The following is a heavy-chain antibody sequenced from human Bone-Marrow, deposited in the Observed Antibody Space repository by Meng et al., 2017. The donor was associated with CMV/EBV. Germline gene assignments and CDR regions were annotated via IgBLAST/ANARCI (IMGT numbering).Heavy chain of an antibody. V-gene: IGHV3-21*01. CDR2: ISSSSSYI. D-gene: IGHD2-2*01. J-gene: IGHJ6*02. CDR3: ARDFTLVVVPAAIPSHGMDV. CDR1: GFTFSSYS. Sequence: GGSLRLSCAASGFTFSSYSMNWVRQAPGKGLEWVSSISSSSSYIYYADSVKGRFTISRDNAKNSLYLQMNSLRAEDTAVYYCARDFTLVVVPAAIPSHGMDVWAQGTTVTVSS.